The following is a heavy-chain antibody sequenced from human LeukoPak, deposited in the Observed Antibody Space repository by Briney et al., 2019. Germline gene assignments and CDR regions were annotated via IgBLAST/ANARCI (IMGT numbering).Heavy chain of an antibody. CDR3: SGGGSSGWPNYIDS. J-gene: IGHJ4*02. Sequence: GGSRRLSWAASGLTFRSYEKISVRQATGKGLEWVSVIGTSGDTYYAGSVKGRFTISRENAKNSLYLQMNSLTAGDTAVYFCSGGGSSGWPNYIDSWGQGTLVTVSS. D-gene: IGHD6-19*01. CDR1: GLTFRSYE. V-gene: IGHV3-13*04. CDR2: IGTSGDT.